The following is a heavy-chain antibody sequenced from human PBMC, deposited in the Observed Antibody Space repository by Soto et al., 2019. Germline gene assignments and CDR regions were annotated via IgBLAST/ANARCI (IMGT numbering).Heavy chain of an antibody. D-gene: IGHD1-1*01. Sequence: SVGSLRLSWAASGVTFSSYGMHWVRQAPGKGLEWVAVISYDGSNKYYADSVKGRFTISRDNSKNTLYLQMNSLRAEDTAVYYCAKEGVQGDHPDFYYYYYMDVWGKGTTVTV. V-gene: IGHV3-30*18. CDR3: AKEGVQGDHPDFYYYYYMDV. J-gene: IGHJ6*03. CDR1: GVTFSSYG. CDR2: ISYDGSNK.